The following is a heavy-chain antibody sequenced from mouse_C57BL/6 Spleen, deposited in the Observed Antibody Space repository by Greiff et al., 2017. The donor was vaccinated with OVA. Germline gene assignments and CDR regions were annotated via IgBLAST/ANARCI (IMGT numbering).Heavy chain of an antibody. D-gene: IGHD2-4*01. CDR2: INPGSGGT. J-gene: IGHJ1*03. CDR3: ARSGDYDGYFEV. V-gene: IGHV1-54*01. Sequence: VQLQQSGAELVRPGTSVKVSCKASGYAFTNYLIEWVKQRPGQGLEWIGVINPGSGGTNYNEKFKGKATLTADKSSSTAYMQLSSLTSEDSAVYFCARSGDYDGYFEVWGTGTTVTVSS. CDR1: GYAFTNYL.